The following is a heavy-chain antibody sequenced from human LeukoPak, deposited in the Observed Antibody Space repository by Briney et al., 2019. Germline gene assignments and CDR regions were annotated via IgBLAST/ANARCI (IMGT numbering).Heavy chain of an antibody. Sequence: SVKVSCKASGGTFSSYAISWVRQAPGQGLEWMGGIIPIFGTANYAQKFQGRVTVTTDESTSTAYMELSSLRSEDTAVYYCARGKEQHPPHYYYYYMDVWGKGTTVTVSS. CDR3: ARGKEQHPPHYYYYYMDV. V-gene: IGHV1-69*05. CDR1: GGTFSSYA. D-gene: IGHD6-13*01. CDR2: IIPIFGTA. J-gene: IGHJ6*03.